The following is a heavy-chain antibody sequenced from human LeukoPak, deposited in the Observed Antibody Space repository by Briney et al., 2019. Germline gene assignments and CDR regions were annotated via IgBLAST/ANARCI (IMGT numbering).Heavy chain of an antibody. CDR3: AITLLWFGELSD. CDR1: GYTFTGYY. CDR2: INPNSGGT. D-gene: IGHD3-10*01. Sequence: GASVKVSCKASGYTFTGYYTHWVRQAPGQGLEWMGWINPNSGGTNYAQKFQGWVTMTRDTSISTAYMELSRLRSDDTAVYYCAITLLWFGELSDWGQGTLVTVSS. V-gene: IGHV1-2*04. J-gene: IGHJ4*02.